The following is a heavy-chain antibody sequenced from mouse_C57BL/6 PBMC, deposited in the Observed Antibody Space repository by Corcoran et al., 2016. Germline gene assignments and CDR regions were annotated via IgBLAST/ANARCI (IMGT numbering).Heavy chain of an antibody. Sequence: EVQLQQSGAELVRPGASVKLSCTASGFNIKDYYMHWVKQRPEQGLEWIGRIDPEDGDTEYAPKFQGKATMTADTSSNTAYLQLSSLTSEDTVVYYCTKIYYYGSSPNYWGQGTTLTVSS. D-gene: IGHD1-1*01. CDR2: IDPEDGDT. V-gene: IGHV14-1*01. J-gene: IGHJ2*01. CDR3: TKIYYYGSSPNY. CDR1: GFNIKDYY.